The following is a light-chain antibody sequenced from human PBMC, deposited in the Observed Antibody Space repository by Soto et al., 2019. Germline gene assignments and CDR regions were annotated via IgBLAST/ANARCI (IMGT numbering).Light chain of an antibody. CDR3: QQRSNWPIT. J-gene: IGKJ5*01. CDR2: DAS. Sequence: DVQMTQSPSSLSASVGDRVTITCRASQGISSYLVWYQQKAGKAPKSLIYDASNLETGVPSRFSGSGSGTDFTLTISSLEPEDFAVYYCQQRSNWPITFGQGTRLEI. CDR1: QGISSY. V-gene: IGKV1-9*01.